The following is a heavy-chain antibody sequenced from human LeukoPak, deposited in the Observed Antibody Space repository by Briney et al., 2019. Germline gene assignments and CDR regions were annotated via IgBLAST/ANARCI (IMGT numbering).Heavy chain of an antibody. CDR2: ISSSSSYI. Sequence: GSLRLSCAASGFTFSSYSMNWVRQAPGKGLEWVSSISSSSSYIYYADSVKGRFTISRDNAKNSLYLQMNSLRAEDTAVYYCARAYGSGSYLGPYWGQGTLVTVSS. J-gene: IGHJ4*02. V-gene: IGHV3-21*01. CDR1: GFTFSSYS. CDR3: ARAYGSGSYLGPY. D-gene: IGHD3-10*01.